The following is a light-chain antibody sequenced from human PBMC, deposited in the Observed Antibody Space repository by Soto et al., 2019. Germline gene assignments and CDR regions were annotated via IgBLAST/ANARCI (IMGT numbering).Light chain of an antibody. J-gene: IGLJ1*01. CDR2: EVS. CDR1: SSDVGGYNY. Sequence: QSVLSQPASVSRSPGQSITISCTVTSSDVGGYNYVSWYQQHPGKAPKLMIYEVSNRPSGVSNRFSGSKSGNTASLTISGLQAEDEADYYCSSYTSSSPYVFGTGTTGTVL. CDR3: SSYTSSSPYV. V-gene: IGLV2-14*01.